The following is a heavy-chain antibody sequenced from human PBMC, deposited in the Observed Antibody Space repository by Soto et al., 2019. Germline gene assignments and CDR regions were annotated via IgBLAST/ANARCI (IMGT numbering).Heavy chain of an antibody. J-gene: IGHJ4*02. CDR1: GGSISRSSYY. CDR3: ARHDYGGFGL. V-gene: IGHV4-39*01. Sequence: QLQLQESGPGLVKPSETLSLTCTVSGGSISRSSYYWGWIRQPPGKGLEWIGSIYYSGSTYYNPSLKSRVTISVDTSKNQFSLKLSSGTAADTAVYYCARHDYGGFGLWGQGTLVTVSS. CDR2: IYYSGST. D-gene: IGHD4-17*01.